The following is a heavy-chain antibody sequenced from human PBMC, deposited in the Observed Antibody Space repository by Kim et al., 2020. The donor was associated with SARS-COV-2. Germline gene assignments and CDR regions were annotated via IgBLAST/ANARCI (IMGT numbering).Heavy chain of an antibody. J-gene: IGHJ4*02. Sequence: SETLSLTCTVSGGSISSSSYYWGWIRQPPGKGLEWIGSIYYSGSTYYNPSLKSRVTISVDTSKNQFSLKLSSVTAADTAVYYCARHIIRGYYGSGSYYNPNFDYWGQGTLVTVSS. CDR3: ARHIIRGYYGSGSYYNPNFDY. D-gene: IGHD3-10*01. CDR1: GGSISSSSYY. CDR2: IYYSGST. V-gene: IGHV4-39*01.